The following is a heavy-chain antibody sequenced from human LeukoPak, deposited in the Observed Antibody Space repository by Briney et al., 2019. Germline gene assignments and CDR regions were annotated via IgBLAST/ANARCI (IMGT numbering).Heavy chain of an antibody. Sequence: GGSLRLSCAASGFTFSSYGMHWVRQAPGKGLEWVTFIRYDGTNKYFADSVKGRFTISRDNSKNTLYLQMGSLRAEDMAVYYCARGSSATWIDNWFDPWGQGTVVTVSS. V-gene: IGHV3-30*02. CDR3: ARGSSATWIDNWFDP. J-gene: IGHJ5*02. D-gene: IGHD5-12*01. CDR2: IRYDGTNK. CDR1: GFTFSSYG.